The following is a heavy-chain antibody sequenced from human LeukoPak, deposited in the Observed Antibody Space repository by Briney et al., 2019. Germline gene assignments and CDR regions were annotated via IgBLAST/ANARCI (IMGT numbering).Heavy chain of an antibody. J-gene: IGHJ4*02. Sequence: ASVKVSCKASGYTFTSYYMHWVRQAPGQGLEWMGIINPSGGSTSYAQKFQGRVTMTRDMSTSTVYMELSSLRSEDTAVYYCARDVKVGQWLVLRLGYWGQGTLVTVSS. CDR3: ARDVKVGQWLVLRLGY. CDR1: GYTFTSYY. D-gene: IGHD6-19*01. V-gene: IGHV1-46*01. CDR2: INPSGGST.